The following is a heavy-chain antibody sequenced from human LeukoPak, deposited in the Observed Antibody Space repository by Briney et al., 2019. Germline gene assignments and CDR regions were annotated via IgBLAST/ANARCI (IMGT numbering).Heavy chain of an antibody. CDR1: GFTFSDYY. J-gene: IGHJ5*02. CDR3: ARVTKYQNFNWFDP. D-gene: IGHD2-2*01. CDR2: ISSSGSTI. V-gene: IGHV3-11*01. Sequence: GGSLRLSCAASGFTFSDYYMSWIRQAPGKGLEWVSYISSSGSTIYYADSVKGRFTISRDNAKNSLYLQMNSLRAEDTAVYYCARVTKYQNFNWFDPWGQGTLVTVSS.